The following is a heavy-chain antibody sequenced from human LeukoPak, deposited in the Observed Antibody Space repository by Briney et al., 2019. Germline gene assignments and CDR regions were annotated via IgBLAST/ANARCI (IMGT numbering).Heavy chain of an antibody. CDR2: VDPEDGET. D-gene: IGHD3-10*01. CDR3: ATGPKGSGSYYNTKSLFFDS. J-gene: IGHJ4*02. CDR1: GYTFTDYY. V-gene: IGHV1-69-2*01. Sequence: GATVKISCKASGYTFTDYYMHWVQQAPGKGLEWMGRVDPEDGETIYAEKFQGRVTITADTSTDTAYMELSSLRSEDTAVYYCATGPKGSGSYYNTKSLFFDSWGQGTLVTVSS.